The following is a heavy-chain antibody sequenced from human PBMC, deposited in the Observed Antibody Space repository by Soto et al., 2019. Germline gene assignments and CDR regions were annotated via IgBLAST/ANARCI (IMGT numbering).Heavy chain of an antibody. CDR2: IYYSGNT. D-gene: IGHD3-16*01. CDR3: ARTGGYSLGTPFDY. J-gene: IGHJ4*02. CDR1: GASISSSNYY. Sequence: QLQLQESGPGLVKPSETLSLSCTVSGASISSSNYYWGWIRQPPGKGLEWIGSIYYSGNTYYNPSLKGRVTISVDTSKNHFSLRLSSVTAADTAVYYCARTGGYSLGTPFDYWGQGTLVTVSS. V-gene: IGHV4-39*02.